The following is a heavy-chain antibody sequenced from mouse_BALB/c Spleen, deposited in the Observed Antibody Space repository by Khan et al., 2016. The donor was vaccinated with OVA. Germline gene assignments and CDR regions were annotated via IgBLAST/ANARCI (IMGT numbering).Heavy chain of an antibody. CDR1: GYTFTDYI. Sequence: VQLQQSGPELVKPGASVKISCRASGYTFTDYIMDWVKQSHGKSLEWIGYIYPNNGDTGYNQKFKTKATLTVDISSNTAYMELRSLTSEDSAGYYCAGSGYGSFAYWGQGTLVTVSA. CDR2: IYPNNGDT. CDR3: AGSGYGSFAY. V-gene: IGHV1S29*02. D-gene: IGHD1-2*01. J-gene: IGHJ3*01.